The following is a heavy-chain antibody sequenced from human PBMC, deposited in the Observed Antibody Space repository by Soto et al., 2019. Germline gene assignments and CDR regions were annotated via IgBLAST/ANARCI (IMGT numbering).Heavy chain of an antibody. D-gene: IGHD3-10*01. V-gene: IGHV3-7*02. CDR2: ISPDGSGT. J-gene: IGHJ5*01. Sequence: EVQLVASGGGLVQPGGSLILSCAASGFTFSAHWMGWVRQVPGKGLEWMANISPDGSGTYYVESMKGRFVISRDNAKNSLYLQVNSLTAEDTAVYYCARWIRGTPDSWGQGTLVTVSP. CDR3: ARWIRGTPDS. CDR1: GFTFSAHW.